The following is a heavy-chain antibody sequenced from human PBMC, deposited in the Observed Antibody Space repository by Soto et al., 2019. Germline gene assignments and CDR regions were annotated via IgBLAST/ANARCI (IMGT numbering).Heavy chain of an antibody. V-gene: IGHV4-30-2*06. J-gene: IGHJ5*02. CDR3: ARDSHTGSWFDA. Sequence: SETLSLTFAVSGGSISSGGYSWNWIRQLPGKGLEWIGYIYHSGGTLYNPSLKSRVTISVDKSRNQFSLTLTSVTAADTAVYYCARDSHTGSWFDAWGQGALVTVSS. CDR2: IYHSGGT. D-gene: IGHD1-26*01. CDR1: GGSISSGGYS.